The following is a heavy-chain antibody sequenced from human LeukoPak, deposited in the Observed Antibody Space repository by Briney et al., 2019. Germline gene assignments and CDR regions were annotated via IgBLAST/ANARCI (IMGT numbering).Heavy chain of an antibody. D-gene: IGHD4-17*01. V-gene: IGHV3-53*01. Sequence: GGSLRLYCAASGFTVSSNYMSWVRQAPGKGLESVSVIYSGGSTYYADPVKGRFTISRDNSKNTLYLQMNSLRAEDTAAYYCARASLTTVNWGHGTLVTLSS. J-gene: IGHJ4*01. CDR2: IYSGGST. CDR1: GFTVSSNY. CDR3: ARASLTTVN.